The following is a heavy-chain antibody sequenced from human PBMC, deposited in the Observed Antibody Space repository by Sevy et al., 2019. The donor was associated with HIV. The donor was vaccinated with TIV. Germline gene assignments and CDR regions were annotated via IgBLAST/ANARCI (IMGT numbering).Heavy chain of an antibody. CDR2: INHSGST. Sequence: SETLSLTCAVYGGSFSGYYWSWIRQPPGKGLEWIGEINHSGSTNYNPSLKSRVTISVDTSKNQFSLKLSSVTAADTAVYYCSRIGSNSRSSGRPRGYYYYMDVWGKGTTVTVSS. CDR1: GGSFSGYY. J-gene: IGHJ6*03. CDR3: SRIGSNSRSSGRPRGYYYYMDV. V-gene: IGHV4-34*01. D-gene: IGHD6-6*01.